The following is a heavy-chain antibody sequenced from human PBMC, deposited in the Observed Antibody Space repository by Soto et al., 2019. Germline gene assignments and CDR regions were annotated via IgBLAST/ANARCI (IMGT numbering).Heavy chain of an antibody. CDR3: AKDRRAGGNSAFYFDF. D-gene: IGHD3-16*01. Sequence: PGGSLRLSCAASGFTFSSYAMSWVRQAPGKGLEWVSGITGTADNTYYADSVKGRFTISRGNSKNTLYLQVHSLTAEGTAVYYCAKDRRAGGNSAFYFDFWGQGAQVTVSS. CDR2: ITGTADNT. V-gene: IGHV3-23*01. J-gene: IGHJ4*02. CDR1: GFTFSSYA.